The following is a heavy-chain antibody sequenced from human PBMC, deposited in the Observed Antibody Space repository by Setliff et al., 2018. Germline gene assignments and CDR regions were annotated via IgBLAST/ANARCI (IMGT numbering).Heavy chain of an antibody. CDR1: GGSVSSSSYY. V-gene: IGHV4-39*01. Sequence: PSEILSLTCTVSGGSVSSSSYYWGLIRQPPGKGLEWVATIYYSGSTYSNPSLKSRLIISVDAPDNQFSVKLSSVTAADTAVYYCARHKSNGSGSYPSLYMDVWGKGIMVTSP. D-gene: IGHD3-10*01. J-gene: IGHJ6*03. CDR2: IYYSGST. CDR3: ARHKSNGSGSYPSLYMDV.